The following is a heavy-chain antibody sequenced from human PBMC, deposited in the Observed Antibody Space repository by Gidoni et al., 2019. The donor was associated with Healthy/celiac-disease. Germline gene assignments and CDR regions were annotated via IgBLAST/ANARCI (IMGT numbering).Heavy chain of an antibody. CDR1: GFTFDDYA. Sequence: EVQLVESGGGLVQPGRSLRLSCAASGFTFDDYAMHWVRQAPGKGLEWVSGISWNSGSIGYADSVKGRFTISRDNAKNSLYLQMNSLRAEDTALYYCAKDTHDYGDFSSYDYWGQGTLVTVSS. CDR3: AKDTHDYGDFSSYDY. D-gene: IGHD4-17*01. CDR2: ISWNSGSI. J-gene: IGHJ4*02. V-gene: IGHV3-9*01.